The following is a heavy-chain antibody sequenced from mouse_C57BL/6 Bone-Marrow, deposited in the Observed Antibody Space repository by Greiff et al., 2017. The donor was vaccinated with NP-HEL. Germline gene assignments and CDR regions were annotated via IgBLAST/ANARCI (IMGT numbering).Heavy chain of an antibody. Sequence: QVQLQQPGAELVMPGASVKLSCKASGYTFTSYWMHWMKQRPGQGLEWIGEIDPSDSYTNYNQKFKGKSTLTVDKSSSTAYMQLSSLTSEGSAVYYWGRGPAWFAYWGQGTLVTVSA. CDR3: GRGPAWFAY. V-gene: IGHV1-69*01. CDR2: IDPSDSYT. CDR1: GYTFTSYW. J-gene: IGHJ3*01.